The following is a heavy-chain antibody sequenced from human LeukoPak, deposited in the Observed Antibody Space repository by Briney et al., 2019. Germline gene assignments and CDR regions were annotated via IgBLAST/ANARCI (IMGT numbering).Heavy chain of an antibody. D-gene: IGHD3-22*01. Sequence: ASVKVSCKASGYTFTGYYMHWVRQAPGQGLEWMGWINPNSGGTNYAQKFQGRVTMTRDTSISTAYMELSRLRSDDTAVYYCARVYYDSSGYYTHALGYWGQGTLVTVSS. CDR2: INPNSGGT. V-gene: IGHV1-2*02. CDR3: ARVYYDSSGYYTHALGY. J-gene: IGHJ4*02. CDR1: GYTFTGYY.